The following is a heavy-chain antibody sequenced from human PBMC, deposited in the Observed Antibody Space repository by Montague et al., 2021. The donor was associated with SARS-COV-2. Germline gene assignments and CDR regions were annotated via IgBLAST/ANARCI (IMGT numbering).Heavy chain of an antibody. Sequence: SETLSLTCAVYGGSFSSYYWSWIRQPPEKGPEWIGEINHTGSANYNPSLKSRATISVDPYKNQFSLKLTSVTAADAALYYCARLLAVGTSGFDIWGQGTLVTVSS. CDR3: ARLLAVGTSGFDI. CDR2: INHTGSA. D-gene: IGHD6-19*01. V-gene: IGHV4-34*01. J-gene: IGHJ3*02. CDR1: GGSFSSYY.